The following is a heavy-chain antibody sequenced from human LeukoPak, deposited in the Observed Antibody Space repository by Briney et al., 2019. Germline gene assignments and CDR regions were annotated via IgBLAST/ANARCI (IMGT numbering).Heavy chain of an antibody. D-gene: IGHD3-16*01. CDR1: GYTLSSYG. CDR2: ISADNTKS. Sequence: ASVKVSCKASGYTLSSYGIGWVRQAPGQGLEWMGWISADNTKSNVAQKLQDRVAMTTDTSTNTAYMELRSLRSDDTAVYYCARVEVQPRRLYYYMDVWGKGTTVTISS. CDR3: ARVEVQPRRLYYYMDV. V-gene: IGHV1-18*01. J-gene: IGHJ6*03.